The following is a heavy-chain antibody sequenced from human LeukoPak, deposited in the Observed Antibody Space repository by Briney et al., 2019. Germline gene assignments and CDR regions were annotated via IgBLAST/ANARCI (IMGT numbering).Heavy chain of an antibody. CDR1: GYTFTSYG. D-gene: IGHD6-19*01. J-gene: IGHJ5*02. Sequence: ASVKVSCKASGYTFTSYGISWVRQAPGQGLEWMGWISAYHGNTNYAQKLQGRVTMTTDTSTSTAYMELRSLRSDDTAVYYCARGRLTGIAVAGTWFDPWGQGTLVTVSS. CDR3: ARGRLTGIAVAGTWFDP. V-gene: IGHV1-18*01. CDR2: ISAYHGNT.